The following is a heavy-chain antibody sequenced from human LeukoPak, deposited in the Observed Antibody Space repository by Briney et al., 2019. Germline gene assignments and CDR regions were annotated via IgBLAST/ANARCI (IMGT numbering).Heavy chain of an antibody. J-gene: IGHJ5*02. Sequence: SETLSLTCTLSGGSISSSSYYWGWIRQSPGKGLEWIGSIHYSGSTYYNPSLKSRVTISVDTSKNQFSLKLSFVTAADTAVYYCARRPRVDNWFAPGGQGTLVTVSS. CDR1: GGSISSSSYY. V-gene: IGHV4-39*01. D-gene: IGHD2-15*01. CDR3: ARRPRVDNWFAP. CDR2: IHYSGST.